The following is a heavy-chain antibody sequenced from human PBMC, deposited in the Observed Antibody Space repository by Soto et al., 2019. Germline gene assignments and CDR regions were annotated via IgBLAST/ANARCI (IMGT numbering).Heavy chain of an antibody. J-gene: IGHJ6*02. CDR3: ARDQYDFRSGSYYYAMEV. CDR1: GGSVSSERDH. CDR2: IYYTGST. D-gene: IGHD3-3*01. V-gene: IGHV4-61*01. Sequence: SESLSLTCTVSGGSVSSERDHWRWVRQTPGKGLEWIGYIYYTGSTNYNPSLKGRVTMSVDTSRDQVSLRLRSVTRADTAVYYFARDQYDFRSGSYYYAMEVWGQGTKVTVSS.